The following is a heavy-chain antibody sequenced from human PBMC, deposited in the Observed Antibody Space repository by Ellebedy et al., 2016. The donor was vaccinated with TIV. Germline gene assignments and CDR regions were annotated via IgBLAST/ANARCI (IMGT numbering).Heavy chain of an antibody. J-gene: IGHJ4*02. CDR2: INPSGGST. Sequence: AASVKVSCKASGYTFTSHYIHWMRQAPGQGLEWMGVINPSGGSTSYAQKFQGRITMTRDTSTTTVSMELSSLRSEDTAVYYCARDSRQWLEEYSFDYWGRGTLVTVSS. CDR1: GYTFTSHY. CDR3: ARDSRQWLEEYSFDY. D-gene: IGHD6-19*01. V-gene: IGHV1-46*01.